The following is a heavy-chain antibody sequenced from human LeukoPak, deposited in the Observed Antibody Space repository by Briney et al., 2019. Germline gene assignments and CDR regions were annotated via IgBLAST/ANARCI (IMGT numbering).Heavy chain of an antibody. CDR1: GGTFSSYA. CDR3: ARERSGYYPNWFDP. J-gene: IGHJ5*02. D-gene: IGHD3-22*01. Sequence: ASVKVSCKASGGTFSSYAISWVRQAPGQGLEWMGGIIPIFGTANYAQKFQGRVTITADESTSTAYMELSSLRSGDTAVYYCARERSGYYPNWFDPWGQGTLVTVSS. CDR2: IIPIFGTA. V-gene: IGHV1-69*13.